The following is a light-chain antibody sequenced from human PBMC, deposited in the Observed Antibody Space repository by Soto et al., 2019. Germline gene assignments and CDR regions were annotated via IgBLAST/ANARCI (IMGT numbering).Light chain of an antibody. V-gene: IGKV3-11*01. J-gene: IGKJ4*01. Sequence: EIVLTQSPATLSLSPGERATLPCRASQSVSSYLAWYQQKPGQAPRLLIYDASNRGTGIAARFSGSGSGTDFTLTISSLAPEDFAVYYCQQRTDWPLTFGGGTKVEI. CDR3: QQRTDWPLT. CDR1: QSVSSY. CDR2: DAS.